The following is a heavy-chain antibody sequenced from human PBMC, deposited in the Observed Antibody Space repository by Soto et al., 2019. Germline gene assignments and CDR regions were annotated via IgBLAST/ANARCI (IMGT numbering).Heavy chain of an antibody. CDR1: GFTFSGYG. V-gene: IGHV3-30*18. CDR2: ISYDGRNQ. J-gene: IGHJ4*02. D-gene: IGHD1-26*01. Sequence: SLRLSCAASGFTFSGYGMHWVRQAPGKGLEWVAVISYDGRNQYYADSVKGRFTVSKDNSKSTLYLQMNSLGVEDSAVYYCAKGGSSSARYFDSWGQGTLVTVSS. CDR3: AKGGSSSARYFDS.